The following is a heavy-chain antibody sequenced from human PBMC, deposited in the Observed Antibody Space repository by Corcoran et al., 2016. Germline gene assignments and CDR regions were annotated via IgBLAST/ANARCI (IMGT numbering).Heavy chain of an antibody. J-gene: IGHJ6*02. CDR3: ARDRAAMVLYGMDV. D-gene: IGHD5-18*01. V-gene: IGHV1-3*01. CDR1: GYTFTSYA. Sequence: QVKLVQSGAEVKKPGASVKVSCKASGYTFTSYAMTWVRQAPGQRLAWMGWINAGNGNTKYSQKFQGRVTITRDTSASTAYMELSSLRLADTAVYYCARDRAAMVLYGMDVWGQWTTVTVSS. CDR2: INAGNGNT.